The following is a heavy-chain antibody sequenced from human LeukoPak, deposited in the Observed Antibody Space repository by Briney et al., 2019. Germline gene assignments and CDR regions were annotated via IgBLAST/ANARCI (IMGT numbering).Heavy chain of an antibody. J-gene: IGHJ4*02. CDR2: FDPEDGET. V-gene: IGHV1-24*01. Sequence: ASVKVSCKVSGYTLTELSMHWVRQAPGKGLEWMGGFDPEDGETIYAQKFQGRVTITADKSTSTAYMELSSLRSEDTAVYYCARDPGNSNFDYWGQGTLVTVSS. CDR3: ARDPGNSNFDY. D-gene: IGHD3-10*01. CDR1: GYTLTELS.